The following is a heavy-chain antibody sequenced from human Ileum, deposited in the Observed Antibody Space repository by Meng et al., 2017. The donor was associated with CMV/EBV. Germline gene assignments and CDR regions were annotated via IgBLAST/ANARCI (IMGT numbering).Heavy chain of an antibody. V-gene: IGHV4-34*01. CDR1: GGSFSAYY. CDR2: INHSGNT. CDR3: ARGLGRITIFGVVNDYFDF. D-gene: IGHD3-3*01. J-gene: IGHJ4*02. Sequence: GSLRLSCAVYGGSFSAYYWSWIRQPPGKGLEWIGEINHSGNTNYNPSLKSRVTISVDTSKNQFSLKLSSVTAADTAVYYCARGLGRITIFGVVNDYFDFWGQGTLVTVSS.